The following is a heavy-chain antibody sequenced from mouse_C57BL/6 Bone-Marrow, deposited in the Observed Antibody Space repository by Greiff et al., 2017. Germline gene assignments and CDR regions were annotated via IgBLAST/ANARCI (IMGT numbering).Heavy chain of an antibody. CDR3: ERGVGYDNSYGY. V-gene: IGHV1-59*01. J-gene: IGHJ2*01. D-gene: IGHD1-1*01. CDR2: IDPSDSYT. CDR1: GYTFTSYW. Sequence: VQLQQPGAELVRPGTSVKLSCKASGYTFTSYWMHWVKQRPGQGLEWIGVIDPSDSYTNYNQKFKGKATLTVDTSSSTAYMQLSSLTSEDSAVYYCERGVGYDNSYGYGGQGTTLTVSS.